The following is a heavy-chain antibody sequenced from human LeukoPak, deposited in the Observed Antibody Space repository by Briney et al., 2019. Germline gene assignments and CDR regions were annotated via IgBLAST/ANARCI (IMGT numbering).Heavy chain of an antibody. CDR2: ISAYNGNT. Sequence: GASVKVSCKASGYTFTSYGISWVRQAPGQGLEWMGWISAYNGNTNYAQKLQGRVTMTTDTSTSTAYMELRSLRSDDTAVYYCARGEHCSSTSCYEDDYWGQGTLVTVSS. V-gene: IGHV1-18*01. CDR3: ARGEHCSSTSCYEDDY. J-gene: IGHJ4*02. CDR1: GYTFTSYG. D-gene: IGHD2-2*01.